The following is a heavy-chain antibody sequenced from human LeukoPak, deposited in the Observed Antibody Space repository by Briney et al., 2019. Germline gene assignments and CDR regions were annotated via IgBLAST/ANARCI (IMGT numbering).Heavy chain of an antibody. Sequence: GGSLRLSCATSGFTFNIYWMQWVRQVPGKGLVWVSRIDSNGGGATYADSVKGRFTTSRDNGNNTMYLQMNSLRAEDTAVYYCAKAGRLWFGESPFDYWGQGTLVTVSS. D-gene: IGHD3-10*01. CDR3: AKAGRLWFGESPFDY. CDR2: IDSNGGGA. J-gene: IGHJ4*02. CDR1: GFTFNIYW. V-gene: IGHV3-74*03.